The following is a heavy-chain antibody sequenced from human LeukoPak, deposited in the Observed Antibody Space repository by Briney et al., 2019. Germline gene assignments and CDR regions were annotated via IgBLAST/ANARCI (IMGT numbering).Heavy chain of an antibody. V-gene: IGHV4-59*08. Sequence: SETLSLTCTVSGGSISSYYWSWIRQPPGKGLEWIGYIYYSGSTNYNPSLKSRVTISVDTSKNQFSLKLSSVTAADTAVYYCARGGLAFSDDAFDIWGQGTMVTVSS. CDR2: IYYSGST. D-gene: IGHD3-16*01. CDR1: GGSISSYY. CDR3: ARGGLAFSDDAFDI. J-gene: IGHJ3*02.